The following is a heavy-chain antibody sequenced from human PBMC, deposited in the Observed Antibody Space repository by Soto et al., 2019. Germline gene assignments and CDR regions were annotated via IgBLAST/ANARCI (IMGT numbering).Heavy chain of an antibody. V-gene: IGHV3-9*01. Sequence: EVQLVESGGGLVQPGRSLRLSCAASGFTFDDYAMHWVRQAPGKGLEWVSGISWNSGSIGYADSVKGRFTISRDNAKNSLYLQMNSXRAEDTALYYCASPAIDSSSWFGGYYFDYWGQGTLVTVSS. CDR3: ASPAIDSSSWFGGYYFDY. CDR1: GFTFDDYA. CDR2: ISWNSGSI. D-gene: IGHD6-13*01. J-gene: IGHJ4*02.